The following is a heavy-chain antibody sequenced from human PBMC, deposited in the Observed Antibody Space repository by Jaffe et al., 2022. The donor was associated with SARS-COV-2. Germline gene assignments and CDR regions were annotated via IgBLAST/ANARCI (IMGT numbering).Heavy chain of an antibody. CDR2: ISSSSSTI. CDR1: GFTFSSYS. V-gene: IGHV3-48*02. J-gene: IGHJ6*02. D-gene: IGHD5-18*01. Sequence: EVQLVESGGGLVQPGGSLRLSCAASGFTFSSYSMNWVRQAPGKGLEWVSYISSSSSTIYYADSVKGRFTISRDNAKNSLYLQMNSLRDEDTAVYYCARDRIQLWVLIADAYYGMDVWGQGTTVTVSS. CDR3: ARDRIQLWVLIADAYYGMDV.